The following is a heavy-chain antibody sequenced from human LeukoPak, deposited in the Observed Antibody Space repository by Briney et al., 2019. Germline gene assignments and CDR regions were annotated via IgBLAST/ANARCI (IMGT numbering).Heavy chain of an antibody. Sequence: PGGSLRLSCAASGFTFSGFGMHWVRQAPGKGLEWVAFIQYNGNNKYYANSVKGRFTLSRDNSENTLYLQMNSLRAEDTAIYYCAKRDSAGSGTGKYYFGYWGQGTLVTVSS. CDR1: GFTFSGFG. J-gene: IGHJ4*02. D-gene: IGHD6-13*01. V-gene: IGHV3-30*02. CDR3: AKRDSAGSGTGKYYFGY. CDR2: IQYNGNNK.